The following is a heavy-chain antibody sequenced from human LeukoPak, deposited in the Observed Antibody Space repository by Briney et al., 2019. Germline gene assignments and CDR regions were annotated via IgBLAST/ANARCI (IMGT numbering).Heavy chain of an antibody. V-gene: IGHV4-59*01. CDR3: ARLDSSGYLNWFDP. Sequence: SETLSLTCTVSGGSISSYYWSWIRQPPGKGLEWIGYIYYSGSTNYNPSLKSRVTISVDTSKNQFSLKLSSVTAADTAVYYCARLDSSGYLNWFDPWGQGTLVTVSS. CDR2: IYYSGST. D-gene: IGHD3-22*01. CDR1: GGSISSYY. J-gene: IGHJ5*02.